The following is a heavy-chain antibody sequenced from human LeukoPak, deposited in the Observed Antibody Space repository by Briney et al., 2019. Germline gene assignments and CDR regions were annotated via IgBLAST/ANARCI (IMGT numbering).Heavy chain of an antibody. CDR3: AALRGDY. J-gene: IGHJ4*02. CDR1: AFTFSSYG. Sequence: PGGSLRLSCAASAFTFSSYGMSWVRQAPGKGLEWVANIKLDGGDTYYVDSVKGRFTVSRDNAKNSLYLQMNSLRPEDTAVYYCAALRGDYWGQGTLVTVSS. CDR2: IKLDGGDT. V-gene: IGHV3-7*01. D-gene: IGHD2-15*01.